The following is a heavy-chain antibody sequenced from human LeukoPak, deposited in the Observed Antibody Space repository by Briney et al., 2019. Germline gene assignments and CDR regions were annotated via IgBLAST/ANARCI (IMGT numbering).Heavy chain of an antibody. CDR1: GFTFSSYW. CDR2: INPGGSSI. D-gene: IGHD1-14*01. V-gene: IGHV3-74*01. CDR3: ARSNQADDY. J-gene: IGHJ4*02. Sequence: GRSLRLSCAASGFTFSSYWMHWVRQVPGKGLVWVARINPGGSSITYADSVKGRFTISRDSAKNTLYLQMDSLGAEDTGVYYCARSNQADDYWGQGTLVTVSS.